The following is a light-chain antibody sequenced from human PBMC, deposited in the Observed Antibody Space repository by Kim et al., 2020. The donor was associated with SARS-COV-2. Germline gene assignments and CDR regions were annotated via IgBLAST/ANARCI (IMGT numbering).Light chain of an antibody. V-gene: IGLV10-54*01. Sequence: RQTGTRTCTGNSNKVGNKGAAWLQPHQGPPPKLLSYRNNNRPSGVSERFSASRSGNTASLTITGLQPEDEADYYCSAWDSSLNAVVFGGGTQLTVL. J-gene: IGLJ2*01. CDR3: SAWDSSLNAVV. CDR2: RNN. CDR1: SNKVGNKG.